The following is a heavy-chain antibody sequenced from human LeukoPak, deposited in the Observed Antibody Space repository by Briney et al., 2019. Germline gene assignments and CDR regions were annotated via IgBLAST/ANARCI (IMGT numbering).Heavy chain of an antibody. J-gene: IGHJ4*02. V-gene: IGHV6-1*01. CDR3: ARGWAFAY. D-gene: IGHD6-19*01. Sequence: SQTLSLTSAISGDSVPSNITAWNWIRQSPSSGIEWLGRTYYRSKWYNDYAVSVKSRITIIPDTSKNQFSLQLNSVTPEDTAVYYCARGWAFAYWGQGTLVTVSS. CDR1: GDSVPSNITA. CDR2: TYYRSKWYN.